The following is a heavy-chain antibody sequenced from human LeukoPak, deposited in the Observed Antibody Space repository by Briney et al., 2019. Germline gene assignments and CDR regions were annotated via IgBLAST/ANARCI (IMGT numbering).Heavy chain of an antibody. CDR2: IFPGDSDV. V-gene: IGHV5-51*01. CDR3: ASPRVGATAFDI. J-gene: IGHJ3*02. D-gene: IGHD1-26*01. Sequence: GESLKISCKGSGFSFDTYWIGWVRQMPGKGLEWMGMIFPGDSDVRKSPSFQGHVTISADRSISTAYLQWSSLKASDTAVYYCASPRVGATAFDIWGQGTMVTVSS. CDR1: GFSFDTYW.